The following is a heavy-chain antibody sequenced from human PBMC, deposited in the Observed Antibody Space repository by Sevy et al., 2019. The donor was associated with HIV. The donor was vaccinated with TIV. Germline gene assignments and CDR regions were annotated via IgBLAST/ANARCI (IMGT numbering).Heavy chain of an antibody. D-gene: IGHD6-19*01. CDR1: RFTFSDYY. CDR2: FSSSGRTV. CDR3: ARGGLGGSSGWYYFDY. Sequence: GGSLRLSCAASRFTFSDYYMSWIRQAPGKGLEWVSHFSSSGRTVYYEDSVKGRFTISRDNAKNSPDLQMNSLRAEDTAVYYGARGGLGGSSGWYYFDYWGQGTLVTVSS. J-gene: IGHJ4*02. V-gene: IGHV3-11*01.